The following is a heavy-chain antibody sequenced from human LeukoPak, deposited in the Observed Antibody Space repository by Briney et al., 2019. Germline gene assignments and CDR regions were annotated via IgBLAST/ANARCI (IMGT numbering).Heavy chain of an antibody. D-gene: IGHD2-21*02. Sequence: GGSLRLSCAASGFTFSSYAMHWVRQAPGKGLEWVAVISYDGSNKYYADSVKGRFTVSRDNSKNTLYLQMNSLRAEDTAVYYCARQVVTAVFDPWGQGTLVTVSS. CDR2: ISYDGSNK. CDR3: ARQVVTAVFDP. CDR1: GFTFSSYA. V-gene: IGHV3-30*04. J-gene: IGHJ5*02.